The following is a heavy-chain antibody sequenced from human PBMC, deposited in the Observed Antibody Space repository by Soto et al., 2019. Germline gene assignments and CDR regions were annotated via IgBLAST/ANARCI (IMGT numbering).Heavy chain of an antibody. CDR1: GFTFSSYG. Sequence: QVQLVESGGGVVQPGRSLRLSCAASGFTFSSYGMHWVRQAPGKGLEWVAVISYDGSNKYYADSVKGRFTISRDNSKNTLYLQMNSLRAEDTAVYYCAKAYSDHMVRGVTLDYWGQGTLVTVSS. J-gene: IGHJ4*02. CDR2: ISYDGSNK. V-gene: IGHV3-30*18. D-gene: IGHD3-10*01. CDR3: AKAYSDHMVRGVTLDY.